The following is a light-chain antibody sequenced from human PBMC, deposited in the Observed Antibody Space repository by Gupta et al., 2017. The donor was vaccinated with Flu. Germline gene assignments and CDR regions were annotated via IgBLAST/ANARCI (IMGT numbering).Light chain of an antibody. CDR2: EVS. Sequence: SIAISCTGTSSDVGSDKYVFWYQRHPGKVPILIMYEVSGRPSGVSDRFSGSKSGNTASLTISGLQAEDEADYFCSSSTRSNTRLFGGGTKVTV. J-gene: IGLJ3*02. CDR3: SSSTRSNTRL. CDR1: SSDVGSDKY. V-gene: IGLV2-14*01.